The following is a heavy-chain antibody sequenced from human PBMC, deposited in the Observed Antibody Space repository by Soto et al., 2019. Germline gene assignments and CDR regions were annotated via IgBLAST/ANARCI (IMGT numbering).Heavy chain of an antibody. CDR3: AHNLLLYPQGAPGINWFNP. Sequence: QITLKESGPTLVNPTQTLTLTCTFSGFALNTTGVGVGWIRQPPGKAPEWLALIYWDGDKHYSPSLESRLTITKDTSKNQVVLTMTNMDPGDTATYYCAHNLLLYPQGAPGINWFNPWGQGILVTVSS. CDR2: IYWDGDK. J-gene: IGHJ5*02. V-gene: IGHV2-5*02. CDR1: GFALNTTGVG. D-gene: IGHD2-15*01.